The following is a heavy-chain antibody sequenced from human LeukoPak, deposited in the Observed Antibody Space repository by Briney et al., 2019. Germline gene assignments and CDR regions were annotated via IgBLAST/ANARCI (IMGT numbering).Heavy chain of an antibody. J-gene: IGHJ3*02. D-gene: IGHD3-22*01. CDR3: ARDLYYDSSGYDPFDI. CDR1: GYSISSGYY. Sequence: PSETLSLTCTVSGYSISSGYYWGWIRQPPGKGLEWIGSIYHSGSTYYNPSLKSRVTMSVDTSKNQFSLKLTSVTAADTAVYYCARDLYYDSSGYDPFDIWGQGTMVTVSS. V-gene: IGHV4-38-2*02. CDR2: IYHSGST.